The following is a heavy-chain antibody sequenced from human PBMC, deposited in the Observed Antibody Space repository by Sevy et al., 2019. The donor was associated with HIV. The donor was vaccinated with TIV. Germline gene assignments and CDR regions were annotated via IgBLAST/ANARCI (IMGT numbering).Heavy chain of an antibody. CDR2: IGGSGGST. D-gene: IGHD6-19*01. Sequence: GGSLRLSCAASGFTFSSYAMSWVRQAPGKGLEWVSAIGGSGGSTYYADSVKGRFTISRDNSKNTLYLQMNSLRAEDTAVYYCAKPEDESSQWPSDYWGQGTLVTVSS. V-gene: IGHV3-23*01. CDR3: AKPEDESSQWPSDY. CDR1: GFTFSSYA. J-gene: IGHJ4*02.